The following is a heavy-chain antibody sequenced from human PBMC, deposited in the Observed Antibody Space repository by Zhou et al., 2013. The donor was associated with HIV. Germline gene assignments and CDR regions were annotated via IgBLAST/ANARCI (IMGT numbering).Heavy chain of an antibody. V-gene: IGHV1-69*14. CDR1: GGTFSNYA. CDR2: IIPLFATA. CDR3: AREYSSSSFKYLNP. D-gene: IGHD6-6*01. J-gene: IGHJ5*02. Sequence: QVQLVQSGAEVKKPGSSVKVSCKASGGTFSNYAISWVRQAPGQGLEWMGGIIPLFATATYSQKLQGRVTITSDTSASTVYMDLRSLTSDDTAVYYCAREYSSSSFKYLNPWGQGSPVTVSS.